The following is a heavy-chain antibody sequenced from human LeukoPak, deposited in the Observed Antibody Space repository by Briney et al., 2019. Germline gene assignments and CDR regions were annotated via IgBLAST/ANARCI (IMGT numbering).Heavy chain of an antibody. CDR3: ARVPDWLPDY. Sequence: PSETLSLTCTVSSGSISRYYWSWIRQPAGKGLEWIGRMHTTGSTNYNPSLKSRVTMSIDTSNNQFSLQLTSVTAADTALYFCARVPDWLPDYWGHGILVTVSS. V-gene: IGHV4-4*07. CDR1: SGSISRYY. J-gene: IGHJ4*01. CDR2: MHTTGST. D-gene: IGHD3-9*01.